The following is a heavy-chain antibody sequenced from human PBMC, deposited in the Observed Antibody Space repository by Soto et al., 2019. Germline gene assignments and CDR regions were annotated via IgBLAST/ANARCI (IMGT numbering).Heavy chain of an antibody. CDR2: ISSSSDYI. CDR1: GFTFTSYT. D-gene: IGHD6-13*01. CDR3: ARARVYATGPLDF. Sequence: LSCAASGFTFTSYTMNWVRQAPGKGLEWVSSISSSSDYIYYADSMKGRVTISRDNAKNSLFLDMNRLTGEDTAAYYCARARVYATGPLDFWGQGTLVTVSS. V-gene: IGHV3-21*06. J-gene: IGHJ4*02.